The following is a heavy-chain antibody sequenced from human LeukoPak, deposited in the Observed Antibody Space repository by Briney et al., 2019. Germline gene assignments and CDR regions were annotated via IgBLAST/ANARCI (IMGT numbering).Heavy chain of an antibody. CDR3: AKYDILTSYDG. J-gene: IGHJ4*02. Sequence: GGTLRLSCAASGFTFSSHGMSWVRQAPGKGLEWVSGISGSGGSTYYADSVKGRFTISRDNSKNTLYLQMNSLRAEDTAVYYCAKYDILTSYDGWGQGTLVTVSS. D-gene: IGHD3-9*01. CDR2: ISGSGGST. V-gene: IGHV3-23*01. CDR1: GFTFSSHG.